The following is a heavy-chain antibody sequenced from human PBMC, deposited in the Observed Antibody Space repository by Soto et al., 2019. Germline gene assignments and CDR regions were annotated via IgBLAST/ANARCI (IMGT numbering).Heavy chain of an antibody. J-gene: IGHJ4*02. Sequence: AGSLRLSCVASGFNFGTYAMHWVRQAPGNGLEWVAVITYYGANGYYADSVRGRFAISRANSKSTLFLQMNSLRPEDTAVYYCARAFSGSYPNFDYWGQGTLVTVSS. CDR1: GFNFGTYA. CDR3: ARAFSGSYPNFDY. V-gene: IGHV3-30*09. D-gene: IGHD1-26*01. CDR2: ITYYGANG.